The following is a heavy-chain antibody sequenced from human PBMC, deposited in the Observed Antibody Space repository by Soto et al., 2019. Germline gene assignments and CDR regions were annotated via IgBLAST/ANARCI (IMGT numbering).Heavy chain of an antibody. CDR3: ARWSYLDY. J-gene: IGHJ4*02. D-gene: IGHD3-3*01. CDR1: GFTVSRNY. V-gene: IGHV3-23*01. Sequence: GGSLRLSCAASGFTVSRNYVSWVRQAPGKGLEWVSTISGSDGKTFYADSVKGRFSISRDTSQSTLYLQMNSLRADDTAMYYCARWSYLDYWGQGTRVTVSS. CDR2: ISGSDGKT.